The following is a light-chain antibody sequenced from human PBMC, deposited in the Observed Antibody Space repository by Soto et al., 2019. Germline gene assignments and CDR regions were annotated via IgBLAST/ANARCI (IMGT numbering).Light chain of an antibody. Sequence: EIVMTQSPATLSVSPGKRATLSCRASQSVSSNLAWYQQKPGQAPRLLIYGASTRDTGIPARFSGSGSGTEFTLTISSLQSEDFAVYYCQHYNNWPRTFGQGTKVEIK. CDR3: QHYNNWPRT. J-gene: IGKJ1*01. CDR2: GAS. CDR1: QSVSSN. V-gene: IGKV3-15*01.